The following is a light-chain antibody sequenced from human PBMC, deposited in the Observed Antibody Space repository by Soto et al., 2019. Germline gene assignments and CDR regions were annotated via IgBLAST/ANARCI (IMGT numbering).Light chain of an antibody. CDR3: QQYESYPLT. J-gene: IGKJ4*01. CDR1: PRVSAW. CDR2: SSS. Sequence: DIQMTPSPSTLSASVGARVTLTCRASPRVSAWLAWYQQQPGKAPELLIYSSSTVETGVPSRFSGSGSETEFTLTISSLRPDDFAAYYCQQYESYPLTFGGGNRMEIK. V-gene: IGKV1-5*03.